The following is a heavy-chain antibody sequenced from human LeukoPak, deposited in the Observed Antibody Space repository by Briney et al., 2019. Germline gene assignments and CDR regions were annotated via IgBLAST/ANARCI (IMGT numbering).Heavy chain of an antibody. J-gene: IGHJ5*02. CDR3: ARDSGTTGEVKFDP. D-gene: IGHD3-10*01. CDR1: GGSISSYY. V-gene: IGHV4-59*01. Sequence: SETLSLTCTVSGGSISSYYWSWVRQPPGKGLEWIGYIYYSGSTNYNPSLKSRVTISVDTSKNQFSLKLSSVTAADTAVYYCARDSGTTGEVKFDPWGQGTLVTVSS. CDR2: IYYSGST.